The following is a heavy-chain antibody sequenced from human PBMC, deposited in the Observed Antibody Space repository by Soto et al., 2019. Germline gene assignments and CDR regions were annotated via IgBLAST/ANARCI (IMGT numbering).Heavy chain of an antibody. D-gene: IGHD6-13*01. CDR1: GGSISTSNW. CDR2: VYRTGST. V-gene: IGHV4-4*02. Sequence: QVQLQESGPGLVKPSGTLSLTCAVSGGSISTSNWWSWVRQPPGKGLEWIGEVYRTGSTNYNPSLASRLTISVAKSKNQFSLKLTSVTAADTAVYYCARARATIAAAAIFDCWGQGTLVTVSS. CDR3: ARARATIAAAAIFDC. J-gene: IGHJ4*02.